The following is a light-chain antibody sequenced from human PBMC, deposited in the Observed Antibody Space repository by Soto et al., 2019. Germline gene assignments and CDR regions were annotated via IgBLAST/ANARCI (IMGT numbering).Light chain of an antibody. CDR2: KVS. Sequence: DVVMTQSPLSLSATLGQSASISCRSTQSLLYSDGDTYLNWYHQRPGQSPRRLIHKVSKRDSGVPDRISGSGSGSDFTLEISRVEAEDVGTYYCLQATHWPWTFGQGTKVDI. J-gene: IGKJ1*01. V-gene: IGKV2-30*01. CDR3: LQATHWPWT. CDR1: QSLLYSDGDTY.